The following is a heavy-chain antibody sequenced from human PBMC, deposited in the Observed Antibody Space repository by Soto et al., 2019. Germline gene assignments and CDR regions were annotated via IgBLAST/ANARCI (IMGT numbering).Heavy chain of an antibody. CDR1: GYTFKSYQ. J-gene: IGHJ4*02. CDR3: ARDADVTLVTALDY. D-gene: IGHD2-21*02. Sequence: SSVKVSCKASGYTFKSYQIYWVRQAPGQRLECMGWINISNGNTEYSQNFQGRVTMTRDTSASTAYMELSSLRSEDTAVYYCARDADVTLVTALDYWGQRAPVPVPS. CDR2: INISNGNT. V-gene: IGHV1-3*04.